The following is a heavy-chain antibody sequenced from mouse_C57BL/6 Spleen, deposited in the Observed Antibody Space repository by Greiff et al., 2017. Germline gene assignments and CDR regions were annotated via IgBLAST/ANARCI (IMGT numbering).Heavy chain of an antibody. CDR3: ARDAGYDYLGAYWYFDV. Sequence: EVQLVESGGGLVQSGRSLRLSCATSGFTFSDFYMEWVRQAPGKGLEWIAASRNKANDYTTEYSASVKGRFIVSRDTSQSILYLQMNALRAEDTAIYYCARDAGYDYLGAYWYFDVWGTGTTVTVSS. CDR1: GFTFSDFY. D-gene: IGHD2-4*01. CDR2: SRNKANDYTT. J-gene: IGHJ1*03. V-gene: IGHV7-1*01.